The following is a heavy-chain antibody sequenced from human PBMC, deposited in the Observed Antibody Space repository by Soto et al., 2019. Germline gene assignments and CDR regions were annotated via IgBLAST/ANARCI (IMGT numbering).Heavy chain of an antibody. CDR1: GFDVADFY. D-gene: IGHD1-26*01. CDR3: ARGVGGEWSLKDYFDP. J-gene: IGHJ5*02. V-gene: IGHV3-11*05. Sequence: QLVESGGGWVKPGGSLRLSCEVSGFDVADFYMTWIRQAPGKGLEWISYISSGGSYTNYADSVKGRFSVSRDTAKKSVYLQMNNLRANDTAVYYCARGVGGEWSLKDYFDPWGQGTLVTVSS. CDR2: ISSGGSYT.